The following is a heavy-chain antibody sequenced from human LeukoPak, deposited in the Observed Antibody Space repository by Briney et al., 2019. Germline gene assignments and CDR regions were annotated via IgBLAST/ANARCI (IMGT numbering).Heavy chain of an antibody. CDR1: GGSISSSSYY. J-gene: IGHJ4*02. V-gene: IGHV4-39*01. D-gene: IGHD4-11*01. CDR2: IYYSGST. CDR3: ASRTRMTTVFSFDY. Sequence: SETLSLTCTVSGGSISSSSYYWGWIRQPPGKGLEWIGSIYYSGSTYYNPSLKSRVTISVDTSKNQFSLKPSSVTAADTAVYYCASRTRMTTVFSFDYWGQGTLVTVSP.